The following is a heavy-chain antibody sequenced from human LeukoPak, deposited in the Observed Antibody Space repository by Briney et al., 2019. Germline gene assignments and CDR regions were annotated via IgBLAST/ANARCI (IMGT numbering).Heavy chain of an antibody. J-gene: IGHJ4*02. D-gene: IGHD2-2*01. Sequence: GGSLRLSCAALGFTVSSNYMSWVRQAPGKGLEWVSVIFGGGGTYYGDSVRGRFTISRDNSKNTLYLQMNSLRAEDTAVYYCAKDLEVPAASYWGQGTLVTVSS. CDR2: IFGGGGT. CDR1: GFTVSSNY. V-gene: IGHV3-53*01. CDR3: AKDLEVPAASY.